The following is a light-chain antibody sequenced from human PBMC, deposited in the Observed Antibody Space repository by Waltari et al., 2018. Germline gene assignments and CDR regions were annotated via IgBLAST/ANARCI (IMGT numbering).Light chain of an antibody. CDR2: KSS. Sequence: DVLMTQSPFSLPVTLGQSAIISWRTSQSLFHSDEKTYLNWYQQRPGQSPRRLIYKSSTRDSAVPHRCSGSGSGSDFTLHISRVEPEDVVVYYCMQPRHWPLTFGQGTKVEIK. CDR3: MQPRHWPLT. J-gene: IGKJ1*01. V-gene: IGKV2-30*02. CDR1: QSLFHSDEKTY.